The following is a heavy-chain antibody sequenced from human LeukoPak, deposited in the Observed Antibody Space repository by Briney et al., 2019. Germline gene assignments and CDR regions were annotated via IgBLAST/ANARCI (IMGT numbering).Heavy chain of an antibody. J-gene: IGHJ4*02. CDR3: ARATYSGHDY. Sequence: SETLSLTCTVSGGSISSYYWSWIRQPPGKGLEWIGYIYYSGSTNYNPPLKSRVTISVDTSKNQFSLKLSSVTAADTAVYYCARATYSGHDYWGQGTLVTVSS. CDR1: GGSISSYY. CDR2: IYYSGST. V-gene: IGHV4-59*01. D-gene: IGHD5-12*01.